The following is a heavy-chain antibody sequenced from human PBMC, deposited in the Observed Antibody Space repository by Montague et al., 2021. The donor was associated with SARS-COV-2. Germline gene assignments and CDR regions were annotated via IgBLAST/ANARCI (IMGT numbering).Heavy chain of an antibody. V-gene: IGHV3-30*04. D-gene: IGHD6-19*01. CDR2: LSYDGDNK. CDR1: GFTFSSYA. J-gene: IGHJ4*02. Sequence: SLRLSCAAAGFTFSSYAMHWVRQAPGKGLEWVAGLSYDGDNKYYADFMKGRLTISRDNSKNTLYLQMNSLRAEDAAVYYCARDWGEVGSGWYTGLDYWGQGTLVTVSS. CDR3: ARDWGEVGSGWYTGLDY.